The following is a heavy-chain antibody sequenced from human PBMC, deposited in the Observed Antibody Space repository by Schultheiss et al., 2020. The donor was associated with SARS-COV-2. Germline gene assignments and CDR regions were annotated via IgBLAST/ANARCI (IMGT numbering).Heavy chain of an antibody. J-gene: IGHJ4*02. V-gene: IGHV3-30*02. CDR2: IRSDGSVK. D-gene: IGHD3-3*01. Sequence: GGSLRLSCAASGFTFSSYGMHWVRQAPGKGPQWLTFIRSDGSVKHLADSVKGRFTVSRDNSKNTLYLQMNNLRVEDTAMYYCTKDPLTFWDFWSGYYESWGQGTLVTVSS. CDR3: TKDPLTFWDFWSGYYES. CDR1: GFTFSSYG.